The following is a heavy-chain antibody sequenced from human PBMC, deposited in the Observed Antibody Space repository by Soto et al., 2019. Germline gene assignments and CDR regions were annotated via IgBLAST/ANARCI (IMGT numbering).Heavy chain of an antibody. CDR3: ARSSSGWYVDY. J-gene: IGHJ4*02. Sequence: PGESLKISCAASGFTFSSYGMHWVRQAPGKGLEWVAVIWYDGSNKYYADSVKGRFTISRDNSKNTLYLQMNSLRAEDTAVYYCARSSSGWYVDYWGQGTQVTVSS. CDR2: IWYDGSNK. D-gene: IGHD6-19*01. V-gene: IGHV3-33*01. CDR1: GFTFSSYG.